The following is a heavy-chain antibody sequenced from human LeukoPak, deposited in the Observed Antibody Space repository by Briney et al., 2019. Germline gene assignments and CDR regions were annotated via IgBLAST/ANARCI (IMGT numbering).Heavy chain of an antibody. CDR1: GYTFTSYY. CDR3: ARGVGELSVDY. D-gene: IGHD3-10*01. CDR2: INPNIDGT. J-gene: IGHJ4*02. V-gene: IGHV1-2*02. Sequence: ASVKVSCKASGYTFTSYYIHWVRKAPGQGPEWMGRINPNIDGTKYAQKFQGRVTMTRDTSISTVYMELSRLRSDDSAVYYCARGVGELSVDYWGQGTLVTVSS.